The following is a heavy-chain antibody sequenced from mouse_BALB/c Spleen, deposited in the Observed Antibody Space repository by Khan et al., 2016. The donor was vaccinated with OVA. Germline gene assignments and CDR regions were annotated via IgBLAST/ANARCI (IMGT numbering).Heavy chain of an antibody. CDR3: ARIYVGDFDY. D-gene: IGHD1-1*01. V-gene: IGHV3-2*02. Sequence: EVQLQESGPGLVKPSQSLSLTCTVTGYSITSDYAWNWIRQFPGNKLEWMGYIRYSGNTKYNPSLTSRIYINRDTSKNQFFLQLNSVATEDTATYYCARIYVGDFDYWGQGTTLTVSS. CDR2: IRYSGNT. J-gene: IGHJ2*01. CDR1: GYSITSDYA.